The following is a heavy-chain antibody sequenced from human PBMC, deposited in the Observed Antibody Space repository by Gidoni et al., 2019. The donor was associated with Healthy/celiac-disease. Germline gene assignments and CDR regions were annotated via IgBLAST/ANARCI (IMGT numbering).Heavy chain of an antibody. CDR3: ASGPQYDYVWGSYRYSGGY. CDR2: IRSSGSTI. CDR1: GLPFSDHY. J-gene: IGHJ4*02. D-gene: IGHD3-16*02. Sequence: QVQLVESGGGLVKPGGSLRLSCAASGLPFSDHYMRWIRQAPGKGLEWVSYIRSSGSTIYYADSVKGRFTISRDNAKNSLYLQMNSLRAEDTAVYYCASGPQYDYVWGSYRYSGGYWGQGTLVTVSS. V-gene: IGHV3-11*01.